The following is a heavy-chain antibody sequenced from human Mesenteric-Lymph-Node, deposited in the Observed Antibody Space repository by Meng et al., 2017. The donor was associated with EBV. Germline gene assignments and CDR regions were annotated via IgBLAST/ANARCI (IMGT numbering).Heavy chain of an antibody. CDR2: INENGGTT. J-gene: IGHJ4*02. V-gene: IGHV3-74*01. Sequence: EGNLWGSGGALVQPGGPLGLSCAASGFTFSRYWMHWVRQAPGKGLVWISRINENGGTTTYADSVRGRFTISRDNTKNTLYLQMNNLRVEDTAVYFCSRDLAGPYDDWGQGTLVTVSS. CDR1: GFTFSRYW. CDR3: SRDLAGPYDD.